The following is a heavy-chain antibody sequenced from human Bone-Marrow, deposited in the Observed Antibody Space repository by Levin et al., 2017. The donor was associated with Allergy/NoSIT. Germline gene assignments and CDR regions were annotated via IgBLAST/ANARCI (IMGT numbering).Heavy chain of an antibody. CDR1: GFTFSSYS. D-gene: IGHD2-8*02. Sequence: GGSLRLSCAASGFTFSSYSMNWVRQAPGKGLEWVSSISSSSSYIYYADSVKGRFTISRDNAKNSLYLQMNSLRAEDTAVYYCAREGPPRYCTGGVCYLAGYYTSGCDPWGQGTLVTVSS. CDR2: ISSSSSYI. J-gene: IGHJ5*02. CDR3: AREGPPRYCTGGVCYLAGYYTSGCDP. V-gene: IGHV3-21*01.